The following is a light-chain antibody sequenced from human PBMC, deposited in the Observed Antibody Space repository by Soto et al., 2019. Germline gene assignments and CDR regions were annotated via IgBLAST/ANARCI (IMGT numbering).Light chain of an antibody. CDR1: QSVLYNSNNKNY. J-gene: IGKJ2*01. CDR3: QQYESTPPT. V-gene: IGKV4-1*01. CDR2: WAS. Sequence: DLVMTQSPDSLAVSLGERATINCKSSQSVLYNSNNKNYLAWYQQRPGQPPKLLIYWASTRESGVPDRFSGSGSETDFTLTITSLQAEDVAVYYCQQYESTPPTFGQGTKLEIK.